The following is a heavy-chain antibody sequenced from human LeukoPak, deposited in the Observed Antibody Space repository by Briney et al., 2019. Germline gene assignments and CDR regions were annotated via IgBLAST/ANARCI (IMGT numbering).Heavy chain of an antibody. CDR1: GSTFTAYY. V-gene: IGHV1-2*02. Sequence: ASVKISCKASGSTFTAYYILWVRQAPGQGLGWMGWINPNTGGTNYAQKFQGRVTMTRDKSISTAYMELSRLRSDDTAVYYCARRASGYYFDYWGQGTLVTVSS. J-gene: IGHJ4*02. CDR3: ARRASGYYFDY. CDR2: INPNTGGT. D-gene: IGHD3-22*01.